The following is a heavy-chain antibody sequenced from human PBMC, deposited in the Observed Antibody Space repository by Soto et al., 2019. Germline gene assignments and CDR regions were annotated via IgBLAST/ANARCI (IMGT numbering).Heavy chain of an antibody. V-gene: IGHV1-18*01. CDR3: ARKEDIVATVPFDY. D-gene: IGHD5-12*01. J-gene: IGHJ4*02. CDR2: ISAYNGNT. CDR1: GYTFTSYG. Sequence: QVQLVQSGAEVKKPGASVKVSCKASGYTFTSYGISWVRQAPGQGLEWMGWISAYNGNTNYAQKLQGRVTMTTDTXXSPAYMELRSLRSDDTAVYYCARKEDIVATVPFDYWGQGTLVTVSS.